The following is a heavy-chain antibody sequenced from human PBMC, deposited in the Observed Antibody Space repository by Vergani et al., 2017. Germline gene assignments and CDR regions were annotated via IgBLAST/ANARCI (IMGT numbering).Heavy chain of an antibody. CDR2: INPSGGST. D-gene: IGHD6-13*01. Sequence: QVQLVQSGAEVKKPGASVKVSCKASGYTFTSYYMHWVRQAPGQGLEWMGIINPSGGSTSYAQKFQGRVTMTRDTSTSTVYMELNSLRAEDTAVYYCAKDRVGAAAGRRVIYYYYYYGMDVWGQGTTVTVSS. CDR3: AKDRVGAAAGRRVIYYYYYYGMDV. V-gene: IGHV1-46*01. J-gene: IGHJ6*02. CDR1: GYTFTSYY.